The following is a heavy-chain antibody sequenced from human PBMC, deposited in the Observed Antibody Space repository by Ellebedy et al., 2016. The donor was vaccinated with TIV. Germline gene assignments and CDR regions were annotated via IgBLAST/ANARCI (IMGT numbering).Heavy chain of an antibody. CDR2: IDHTGGT. V-gene: IGHV4-4*02. D-gene: IGHD1-7*01. CDR1: GGSISSSNW. Sequence: MPSETLSLTCAVSGGSISSSNWWSWVLQPPGQWLEWTGEIDHTGGTNYNPSLKSRVTISVDESTNQFSLTLSSVTAADTAVYYCAREQKLELHNNNWFDPWGQGTLVTVSS. CDR3: AREQKLELHNNNWFDP. J-gene: IGHJ5*02.